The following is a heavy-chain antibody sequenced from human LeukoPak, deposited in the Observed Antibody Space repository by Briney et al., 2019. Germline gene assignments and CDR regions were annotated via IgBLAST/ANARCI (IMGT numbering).Heavy chain of an antibody. D-gene: IGHD5-12*01. J-gene: IGHJ4*02. CDR1: GGSFGNYY. CDR3: ARGRYASDY. V-gene: IGHV4-34*01. CDR2: INQGGNT. Sequence: SETLSLTCTVYGGSFGNYYWSWMRQPPGKGLEWIAEINQGGNTNYNPSLKSRVTISVDTSKNQFSLKLSSVTAADTAVYYCARGRYASDYWGQGTLVTVSS.